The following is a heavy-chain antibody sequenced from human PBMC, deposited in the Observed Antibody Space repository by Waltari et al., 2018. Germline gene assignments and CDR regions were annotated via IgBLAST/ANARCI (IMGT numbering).Heavy chain of an antibody. D-gene: IGHD2-2*01. CDR3: AKHQLLQAYYYSMDV. Sequence: EVQLVESGGELVQPGGSLRLSCAASGFNFRNYGMNWVRQAPGKGSEWVSSITSDGSGTDYADTVKGRFTTSRDNSNNTVFLQMNSLRVEDTALYYCAKHQLLQAYYYSMDVWGKGTTVTVSS. CDR1: GFNFRNYG. CDR2: ITSDGSGT. J-gene: IGHJ6*03. V-gene: IGHV3-23*04.